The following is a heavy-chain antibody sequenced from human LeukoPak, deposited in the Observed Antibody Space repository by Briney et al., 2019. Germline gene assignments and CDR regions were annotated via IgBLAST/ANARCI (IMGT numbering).Heavy chain of an antibody. Sequence: ASVKVSCKASGGTFSSYAISWVRQAPGQGLEWMGWISAYNGNTNYAQKLQGRVTMTTDTSTSTAYMELRSLRSDDTAVYYCARDQQQLVVGYYYYGMDVWGQGTTVTVSS. V-gene: IGHV1-18*01. CDR1: GGTFSSYA. D-gene: IGHD6-13*01. CDR3: ARDQQQLVVGYYYYGMDV. J-gene: IGHJ6*02. CDR2: ISAYNGNT.